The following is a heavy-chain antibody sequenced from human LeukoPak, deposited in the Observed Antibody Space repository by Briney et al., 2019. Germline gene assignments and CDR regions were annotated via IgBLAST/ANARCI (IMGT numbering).Heavy chain of an antibody. D-gene: IGHD6-19*01. J-gene: IGHJ4*02. V-gene: IGHV3-30*18. Sequence: GSLRLSCAASGFTFSSYGMHWVRQAPGKGLEWVAVISYDGSNKYYADSVKGRFTISRDNSKNTLYLQMNSLRAEDTAVYYCAKEIAVAGTGGDYWGQGTLVTVSS. CDR3: AKEIAVAGTGGDY. CDR1: GFTFSSYG. CDR2: ISYDGSNK.